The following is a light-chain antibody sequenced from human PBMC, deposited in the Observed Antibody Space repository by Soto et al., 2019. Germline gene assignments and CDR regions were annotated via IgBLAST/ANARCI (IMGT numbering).Light chain of an antibody. CDR3: QQYNNWPRT. Sequence: EIVMTLSPVTLSVSPGERATLSCRASQSINSHSAWYQQKPGQAPRLLMYGASTRATGIPARFSGSGSGTEFTLTISSLQSEDFAVYYCQQYNNWPRTFGQGTKVDIK. CDR1: QSINSH. J-gene: IGKJ1*01. V-gene: IGKV3-15*01. CDR2: GAS.